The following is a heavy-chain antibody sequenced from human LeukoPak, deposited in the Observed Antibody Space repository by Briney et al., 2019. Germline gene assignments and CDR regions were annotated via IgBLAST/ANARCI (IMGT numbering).Heavy chain of an antibody. CDR3: ARLGLTGGRTLRYYYYYMDV. CDR1: GGSFSGYY. V-gene: IGHV4-34*01. D-gene: IGHD7-27*01. Sequence: SETLSLTCAVYGGSFSGYYWSWIRQPPGKGLEWIGEINHSGSTNYNPSLKSRVTISVDTSKNQFSLKLSSVTAADTAVYYCARLGLTGGRTLRYYYYYMDVWGKGTTVTVSS. CDR2: INHSGST. J-gene: IGHJ6*03.